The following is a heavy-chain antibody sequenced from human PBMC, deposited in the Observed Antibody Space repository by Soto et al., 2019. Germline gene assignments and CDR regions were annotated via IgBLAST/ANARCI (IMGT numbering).Heavy chain of an antibody. CDR1: GFTFSNYW. CDR2: INSDESTT. J-gene: IGHJ6*02. CDR3: ARGLKGYYDMDL. V-gene: IGHV3-74*01. Sequence: EVQVVECGGGLVQPGGSLRLSCAASGFTFSNYWMHWVGQAPGKGLEWVSRINSDESTTGYADSVKGRFTISRDNAKNTLYLQMNSMRAEDTAVYYCARGLKGYYDMDLCGQGTTVIVSS.